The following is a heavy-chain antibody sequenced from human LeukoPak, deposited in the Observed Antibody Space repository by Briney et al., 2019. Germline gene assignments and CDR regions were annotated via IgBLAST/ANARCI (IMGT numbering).Heavy chain of an antibody. CDR1: GGSISSYY. J-gene: IGHJ4*02. D-gene: IGHD6-19*01. Sequence: SETLSLTCTVSGGSISSYYWSWIRQPRGKGLEWIGYIYYSGSTNYNPSLKSRVTISVDTSKNQFSLKLSSVTAADTAVYYCARGSVAGTRGLSEFDYWGQGTLVTVSS. CDR3: ARGSVAGTRGLSEFDY. V-gene: IGHV4-59*01. CDR2: IYYSGST.